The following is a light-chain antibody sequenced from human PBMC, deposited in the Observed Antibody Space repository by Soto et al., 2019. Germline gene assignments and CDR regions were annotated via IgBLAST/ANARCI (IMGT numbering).Light chain of an antibody. Sequence: DIQMTQSPSSLSASVGDRVTITCRASQGIRIDLGWFQQKPGKAPKRLIYGASSLQSGVPSRFSGRGSGTEFTLTISNLQPEDFATYYCLQHNSFPRTFGQGTKVDI. CDR2: GAS. V-gene: IGKV1-17*02. CDR1: QGIRID. J-gene: IGKJ1*01. CDR3: LQHNSFPRT.